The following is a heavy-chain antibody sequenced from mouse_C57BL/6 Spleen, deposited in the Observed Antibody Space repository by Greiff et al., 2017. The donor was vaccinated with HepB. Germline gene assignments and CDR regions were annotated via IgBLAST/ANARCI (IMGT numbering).Heavy chain of an antibody. CDR2: SRNKANDYTT. CDR3: ARDARYSAWFAY. D-gene: IGHD1-1*01. Sequence: EVQVVESGGGLVQSGRSLRLSCATSGFTFSDFYMEWVRQAPGKGLEWIAASRNKANDYTTEYSASVKGRFIVSRDTSQSILYLQMNALRAEDTAIYYCARDARYSAWFAYWGQGTLVTVSA. V-gene: IGHV7-1*01. J-gene: IGHJ3*01. CDR1: GFTFSDFY.